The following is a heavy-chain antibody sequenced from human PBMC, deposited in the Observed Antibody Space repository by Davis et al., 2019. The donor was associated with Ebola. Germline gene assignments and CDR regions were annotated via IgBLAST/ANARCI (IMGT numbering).Heavy chain of an antibody. D-gene: IGHD6-19*01. J-gene: IGHJ4*02. CDR2: VRRDGNDR. CDR1: GFTFSRYW. CDR3: ARAGYSSGYDY. Sequence: PGGSLRLSCAASGFTFSRYWMAWVRQAPGKGLECLANVRRDGNDRYYVDSVKGRFTISRDNAKDSLYLQMNSLRAEDTAVYYCARAGYSSGYDYWGQGTLVTVSS. V-gene: IGHV3-7*03.